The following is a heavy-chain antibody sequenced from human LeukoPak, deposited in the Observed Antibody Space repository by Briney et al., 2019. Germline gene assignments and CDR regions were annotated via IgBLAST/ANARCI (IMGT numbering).Heavy chain of an antibody. J-gene: IGHJ4*02. V-gene: IGHV1-46*01. CDR3: ARTPSGYVPLDY. D-gene: IGHD5-12*01. Sequence: ASVKVSCKAAGYTFTSYYMHWVRQAPRQGLEWMGIINPSGGSTSYAQKFQGRVTITADQSTRTAYMELSSLRSEDTAVYYCARTPSGYVPLDYWGQGTLVIVSS. CDR1: GYTFTSYY. CDR2: INPSGGST.